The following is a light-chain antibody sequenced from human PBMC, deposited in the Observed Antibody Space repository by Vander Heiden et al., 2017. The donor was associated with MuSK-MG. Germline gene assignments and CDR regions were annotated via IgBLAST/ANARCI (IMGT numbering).Light chain of an antibody. Sequence: QSALTQPASVSGSPGQSITISCTGTSSDVGGYNYVSWYQQHPGKAPKLMIYDVSTRPSGVSNRFSGSKSGNTASLTISGLQAEDEGDYYCSSYTSSGTVVFGGGTKLTVL. CDR3: SSYTSSGTVV. V-gene: IGLV2-14*01. J-gene: IGLJ2*01. CDR2: DVS. CDR1: SSDVGGYNY.